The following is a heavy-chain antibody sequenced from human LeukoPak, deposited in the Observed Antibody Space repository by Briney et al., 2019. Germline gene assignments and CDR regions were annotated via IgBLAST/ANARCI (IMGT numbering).Heavy chain of an antibody. V-gene: IGHV1-69*06. Sequence: EASVKVSCKASGGTFSSYAISWVRQAPGQGLEWMGGIIPIFGTANYAQKFQGRVTITADKSTSTAYMELSSLRSEDTAVYYCARTYCSGGSCYRFPFIFFDYWGQGTLVTVSS. J-gene: IGHJ4*02. CDR1: GGTFSSYA. CDR3: ARTYCSGGSCYRFPFIFFDY. D-gene: IGHD2-15*01. CDR2: IIPIFGTA.